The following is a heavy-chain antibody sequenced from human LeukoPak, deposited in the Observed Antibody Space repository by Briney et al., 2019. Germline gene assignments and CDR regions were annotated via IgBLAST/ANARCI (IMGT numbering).Heavy chain of an antibody. CDR1: GFTFSIFG. D-gene: IGHD6-6*01. Sequence: GGSLRLSCAASGFTFSIFGMSWVRQAPGKGLEWVSSITDSGGSTYYADSVKGRFTISRDNSKNTLYLQMNSLRAEDTAVYYCATAGTYSSSSNYYYYMDVWGKGTTVTVSS. CDR2: ITDSGGST. CDR3: ATAGTYSSSSNYYYYMDV. V-gene: IGHV3-23*01. J-gene: IGHJ6*03.